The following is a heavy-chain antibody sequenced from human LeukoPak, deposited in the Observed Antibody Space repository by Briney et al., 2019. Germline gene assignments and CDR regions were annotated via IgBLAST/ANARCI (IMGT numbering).Heavy chain of an antibody. CDR1: GGSISSSSYY. CDR2: IYYSGST. CDR3: ARLNFRFDFDY. D-gene: IGHD1-20*01. V-gene: IGHV4-39*01. Sequence: PSETLSLTCTVSGGSISSSSYYWGWIRQPPGKGLEWIGSIYYSGSTYYNPSLKSRVTISVDTSKNQFSLKLSSVTAADTAVYYCARLNFRFDFDYWGQGTLVTVSS. J-gene: IGHJ4*02.